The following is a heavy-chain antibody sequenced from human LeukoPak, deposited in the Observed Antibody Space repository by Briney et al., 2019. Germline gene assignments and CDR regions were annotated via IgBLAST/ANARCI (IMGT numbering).Heavy chain of an antibody. CDR1: GDSITSPNW. Sequence: SETLSLTCDVSGDSITSPNWWSWVRQPPGKGLQWIGEIYHSGSTSYNPSLKSRVTIAVDKSRNQFSLKLTSVTAADTAVYYCARVTYNWFDPWGRGTLVTVSS. J-gene: IGHJ5*02. CDR2: IYHSGST. CDR3: ARVTYNWFDP. V-gene: IGHV4-4*02. D-gene: IGHD1-14*01.